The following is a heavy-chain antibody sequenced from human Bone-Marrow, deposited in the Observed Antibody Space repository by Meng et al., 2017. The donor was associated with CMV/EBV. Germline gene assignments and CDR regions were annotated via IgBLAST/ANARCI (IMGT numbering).Heavy chain of an antibody. CDR1: GGSISSYY. CDR2: IYYSGST. V-gene: IGHV4-59*01. J-gene: IGHJ4*02. Sequence: SETLSLTCTVSGGSISSYYWSWIRQPPGKGLEWIGYIYYSGSTNYNPSLKSRVTISVDTSKNQFSLKLSSVPAADTAVYYCARAEYQLLAPFDYWGQGTLVTVSS. CDR3: ARAEYQLLAPFDY. D-gene: IGHD2-2*01.